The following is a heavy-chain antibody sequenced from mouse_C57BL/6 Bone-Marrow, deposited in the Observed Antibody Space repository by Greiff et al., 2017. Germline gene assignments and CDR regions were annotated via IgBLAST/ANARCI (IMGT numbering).Heavy chain of an antibody. CDR2: IRNKANNHAT. CDR1: GFTFSDAW. D-gene: IGHD1-1*01. CDR3: TRDTTRVGAMDY. V-gene: IGHV6-6*01. J-gene: IGHJ4*01. Sequence: EVHLVESGGGLVQPGGSMKLSCAASGFTFSDAWMDWVRQSPEKGLEWVAEIRNKANNHATYDAESVKGRFTISRNDSKSSVYRQMNSLRAEDTGKDDGTRDTTRVGAMDYWGQGTSVTVSS.